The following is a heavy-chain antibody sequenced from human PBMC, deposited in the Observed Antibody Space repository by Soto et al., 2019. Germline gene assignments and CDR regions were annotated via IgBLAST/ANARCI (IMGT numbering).Heavy chain of an antibody. CDR1: GLTFRNYG. D-gene: IGHD3-22*01. CDR2: IGIGSSTK. J-gene: IGHJ3*01. V-gene: IGHV3-48*01. Sequence: GALRLSCAASGLTFRNYGMNWVRQAPGKGLEWVSYIGIGSSTKYYADSVKGRFTISRDNAKNSLYLQMNSPRAEDTAVYYCARDQLYYNDISGRPLNAFDVWGQGTMVTVSS. CDR3: ARDQLYYNDISGRPLNAFDV.